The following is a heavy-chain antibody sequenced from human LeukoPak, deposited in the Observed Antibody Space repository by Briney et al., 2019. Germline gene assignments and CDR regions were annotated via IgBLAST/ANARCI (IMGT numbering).Heavy chain of an antibody. CDR3: VRDTGSGWDFDY. Sequence: GGSLRLSCAASGFTLNAYAIHWVRQAPGKGLEWVSLVKGDGVTTDYANSVKGRFTVSRDNSKNSLYLQMSSLRTEDTALYYCVRDTGSGWDFDYWGQGTLVTVSS. CDR2: VKGDGVTT. D-gene: IGHD6-19*01. CDR1: GFTLNAYA. V-gene: IGHV3-43*02. J-gene: IGHJ4*02.